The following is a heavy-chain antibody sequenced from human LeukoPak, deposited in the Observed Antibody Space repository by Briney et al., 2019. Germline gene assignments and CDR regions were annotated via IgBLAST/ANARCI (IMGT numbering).Heavy chain of an antibody. CDR3: ARDLEGRDGYNLDY. D-gene: IGHD5-24*01. J-gene: IGHJ4*02. CDR2: ISYDGSNE. V-gene: IGHV3-30*04. CDR1: GFTFSSYV. Sequence: GSLRLSCAASGFTFSSYVMHWVRQAPGKGLEWVAIISYDGSNEYYADSVKGRFTISRDNSKNTLYLQMNSLRAEDTAVYYCARDLEGRDGYNLDYWGQGTLVTVSS.